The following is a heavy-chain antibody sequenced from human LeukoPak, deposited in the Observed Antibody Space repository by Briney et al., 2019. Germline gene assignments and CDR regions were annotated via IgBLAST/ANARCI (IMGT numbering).Heavy chain of an antibody. V-gene: IGHV3-23*01. J-gene: IGHJ4*02. CDR2: VSGTGGST. CDR1: GFTFSSYA. Sequence: GGSLRLSCAASGFTFSSYAMSWVRQAPGKGLEWVSTVSGTGGSTYYADSVRGRFTISRDNSENTVYLQMNSLRAEDTAVYYCARSQYDYVWGSNRYEVDYWGQGTLVTVPS. CDR3: ARSQYDYVWGSNRYEVDY. D-gene: IGHD3-16*02.